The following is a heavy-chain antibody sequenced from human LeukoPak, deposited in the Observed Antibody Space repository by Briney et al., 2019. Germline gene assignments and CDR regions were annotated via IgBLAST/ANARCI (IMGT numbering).Heavy chain of an antibody. CDR3: AYCSSTSCYSTPLDY. D-gene: IGHD2-2*01. CDR2: INHSGST. V-gene: IGHV4-34*01. CDR1: GGSFSGYY. Sequence: SETLSLTCAVYGGSFSGYYWSWIRQPSGKGLEWIGEINHSGSTNYNPSLKSRVTISVDTSKNQFSLKLSSVTAADTAVYYCAYCSSTSCYSTPLDYWGQGTLVTVSS. J-gene: IGHJ4*02.